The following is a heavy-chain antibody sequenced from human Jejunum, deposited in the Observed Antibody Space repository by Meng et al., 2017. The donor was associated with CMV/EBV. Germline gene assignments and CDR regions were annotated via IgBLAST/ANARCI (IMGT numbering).Heavy chain of an antibody. D-gene: IGHD1/OR15-1a*01. CDR3: ARDWLNKAMDV. Sequence: SGFALSDYDMSWIRQAPGRGLECILYIGNGYSGSAIYYADSVKGRFTISRDNAENSLYLQMNSLRAEDTAVYYCARDWLNKAMDVWGQGTTVTVSS. CDR2: IGNGYSGSAI. J-gene: IGHJ6*02. V-gene: IGHV3-11*01. CDR1: GFALSDYD.